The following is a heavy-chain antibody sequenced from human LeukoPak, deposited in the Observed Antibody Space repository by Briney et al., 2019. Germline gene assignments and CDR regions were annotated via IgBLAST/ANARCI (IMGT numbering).Heavy chain of an antibody. D-gene: IGHD6-6*01. CDR1: VYTFTSYA. CDR3: ARASRSILAARRGGLDY. J-gene: IGHJ4*02. V-gene: IGHV1-18*01. CDR2: ISAYNGNT. Sequence: ASEKVSCKASVYTFTSYAISWVRQAPGQGREWMGWISAYNGNTNYAQKLHGRVTMTTDTSTSTAYMELRSLRSDDTAVYYCARASRSILAARRGGLDYWGQGTLVTVS.